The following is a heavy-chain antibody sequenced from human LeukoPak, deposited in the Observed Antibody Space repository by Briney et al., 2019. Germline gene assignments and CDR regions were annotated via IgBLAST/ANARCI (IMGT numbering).Heavy chain of an antibody. CDR3: ASSHLYSSSWYLSGRFDF. J-gene: IGHJ4*02. CDR2: ISAYNGHA. Sequence: GASVKVSCKASGYIFTTYGINWVRQAPGQGLEWMGWISAYNGHANFAQKFQGRVTMTTDTSTSTAYMELRSLRSDDTAVYYCASSHLYSSSWYLSGRFDFWGQGTLVTVSS. V-gene: IGHV1-18*01. CDR1: GYIFTTYG. D-gene: IGHD6-13*01.